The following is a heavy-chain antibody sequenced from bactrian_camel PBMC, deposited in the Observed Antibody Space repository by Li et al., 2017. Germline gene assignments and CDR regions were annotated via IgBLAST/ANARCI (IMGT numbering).Heavy chain of an antibody. CDR3: AAEGRQSLAVGTCTTIGPAAN. D-gene: IGHD6*01. J-gene: IGHJ4*01. CDR2: LDSDGAT. Sequence: HVQLVESGGGSVQPGESLRLSCPISGFIFSVYCMGRFRQAPGKEREAVATLDSDGATTYTDSVKGRFTISKDNALNVLYLEMNSLKPEDTAVYYCAAEGRQSLAVGTCTTIGPAANWGQGTQVTVS. V-gene: IGHV3S53*01. CDR1: GFIFSVYC.